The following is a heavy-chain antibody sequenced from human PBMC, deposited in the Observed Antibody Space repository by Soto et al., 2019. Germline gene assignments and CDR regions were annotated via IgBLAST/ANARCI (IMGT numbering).Heavy chain of an antibody. CDR3: ARLEELRYYFDY. CDR1: GGSISSHY. Sequence: ETLSLTCTVSGGSISSHYWSWIRQPPGKGLEWIGYIYYSGSTNYNPSLKSRVTISVDTSKSQFSLKLNSVTAADTAVYYCARLEELRYYFDYWGQGTLVTVSS. V-gene: IGHV4-59*08. J-gene: IGHJ4*02. CDR2: IYYSGST. D-gene: IGHD1-1*01.